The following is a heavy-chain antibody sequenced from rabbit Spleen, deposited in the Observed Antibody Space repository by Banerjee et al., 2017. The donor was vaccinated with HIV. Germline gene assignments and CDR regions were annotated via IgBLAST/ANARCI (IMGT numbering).Heavy chain of an antibody. J-gene: IGHJ4*01. CDR3: ARGSATMTMVITGYYLNL. D-gene: IGHD2-1*01. V-gene: IGHV1S47*01. Sequence: QEQLVESGGGLIQPGGSLKLSCKASGFDFSHYGVSWVRQAPGKGLEWIGYIDPIFGTTAYATWVNDRFTISRHNAQNTLYLQLNSLTAADTATYFCARGSATMTMVITGYYLNLWGPGTLVTVS. CDR2: IDPIFGTT. CDR1: GFDFSHYG.